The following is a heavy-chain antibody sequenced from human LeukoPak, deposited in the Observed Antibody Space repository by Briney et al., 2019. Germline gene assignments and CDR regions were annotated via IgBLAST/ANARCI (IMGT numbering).Heavy chain of an antibody. Sequence: GGSLRLSCVGSGDSFIRHTMIWVRRAPGKGLEWIAYISSSGSPIYYADSVKGRFTVSRENARTSLFLHMNSLRAEDTAVYYCAREYDSRARFDSWGQGTLVTVSS. CDR2: ISSSGSPI. D-gene: IGHD6-13*01. CDR3: AREYDSRARFDS. CDR1: GDSFIRHT. V-gene: IGHV3-48*01. J-gene: IGHJ4*02.